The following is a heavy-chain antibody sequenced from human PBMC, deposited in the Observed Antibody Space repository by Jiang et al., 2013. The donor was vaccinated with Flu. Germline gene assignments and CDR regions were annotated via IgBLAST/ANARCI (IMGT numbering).Heavy chain of an antibody. J-gene: IGHJ4*02. D-gene: IGHD1-14*01. CDR1: SITSYY. CDR2: LLRWER. Sequence: SITSYYWSWIRQPPREGTGVDWVYLLRWERQLQPSLKSRVTISLDTSKTQFSLKLSSATAADTAVFYCARSPGYYFDYWGQGTLVTVSS. V-gene: IGHV4-59*08. CDR3: ARSPGYYFDY.